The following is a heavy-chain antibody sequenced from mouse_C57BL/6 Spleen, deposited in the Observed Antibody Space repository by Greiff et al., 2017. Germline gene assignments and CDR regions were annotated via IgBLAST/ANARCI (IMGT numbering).Heavy chain of an antibody. Sequence: EVHLVESGAELVRPGASVKLSCTASGFNIKDDYMHWVKQRPEQGLEWIGWIDPENGDTEYASKFQGKATITADTSSNTAYLQLSSLTSEDTAVYYCTTWDEGYWGQGTTLTVSS. V-gene: IGHV14-4*01. CDR3: TTWDEGY. CDR2: IDPENGDT. J-gene: IGHJ2*01. D-gene: IGHD4-1*01. CDR1: GFNIKDDY.